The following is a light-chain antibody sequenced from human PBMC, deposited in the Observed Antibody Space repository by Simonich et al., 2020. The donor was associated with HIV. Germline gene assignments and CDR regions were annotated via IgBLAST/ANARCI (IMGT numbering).Light chain of an antibody. J-gene: IGKJ4*01. Sequence: DIQLTQSPSTLSASVGDRVTITCRPSQSISSWLAWYQQKPGKAPKLLIYKASTLESGVPSRFSGSGSRTEFTLTISSLQPDDSATYYCQQYNTYSITFGGGTKVEIE. V-gene: IGKV1-5*03. CDR1: QSISSW. CDR2: KAS. CDR3: QQYNTYSIT.